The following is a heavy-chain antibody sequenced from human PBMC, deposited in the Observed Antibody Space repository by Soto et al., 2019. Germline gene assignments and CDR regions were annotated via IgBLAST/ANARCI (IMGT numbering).Heavy chain of an antibody. D-gene: IGHD3-22*01. V-gene: IGHV4-30-2*01. Sequence: SETLSLSCVVSGGSIGCVGYSWSWIRQPPGKGLERIGYIYHSGSTYYNPSLKSRVTISVDRSKNQFSLKLSSVTAADTAVYYCASRGYVYGMDVWGQGTTVTVSS. J-gene: IGHJ6*02. CDR3: ASRGYVYGMDV. CDR1: GGSIGCVGYS. CDR2: IYHSGST.